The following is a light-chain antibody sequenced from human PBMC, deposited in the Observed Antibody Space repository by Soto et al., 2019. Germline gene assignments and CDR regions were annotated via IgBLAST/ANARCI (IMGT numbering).Light chain of an antibody. V-gene: IGLV1-44*01. CDR1: SSNIGSNT. J-gene: IGLJ1*01. CDR3: ATWDQSLTGEV. CDR2: SNN. Sequence: QSVLTQPPSASGTPGQRITISCSGSSSNIGSNTVHWYQQLPGTAPKVLIYSNNQRPSGVPDRFSGSKSGTSASLAISGLQPEDEADYYCATWDQSLTGEVFGPGTKLTVL.